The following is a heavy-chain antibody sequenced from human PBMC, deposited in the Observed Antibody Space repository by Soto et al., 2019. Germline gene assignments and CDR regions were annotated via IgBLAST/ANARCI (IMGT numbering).Heavy chain of an antibody. D-gene: IGHD4-17*01. CDR2: ISYDGSNK. V-gene: IGHV3-30*18. CDR1: GFTFSSYG. Sequence: ESGGGVVQPGRSLRLSCAASGFTFSSYGMHWVRQAPGKGLEWVAVISYDGSNKYYADSVKGRFTISRDNSKNTLYLQMNSLRAEDTAVYYCAKVPTTVTSYYYYGMDVWGQGTTVTVSS. J-gene: IGHJ6*02. CDR3: AKVPTTVTSYYYYGMDV.